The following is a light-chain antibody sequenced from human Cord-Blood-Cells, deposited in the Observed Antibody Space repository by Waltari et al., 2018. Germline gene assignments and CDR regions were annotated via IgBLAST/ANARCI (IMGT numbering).Light chain of an antibody. CDR3: QQYNSYWT. CDR1: QRISSW. J-gene: IGKJ1*01. V-gene: IGKV1-5*03. Sequence: DIQMTQSPSTLSASVGARVHIPCRASQRISSWLAWYQQKPGKAPKLLIYKASSLESGVPSRFSGSGSGTEFTLTISSLQPDDFATYYCQQYNSYWTFGQGTKVEIK. CDR2: KAS.